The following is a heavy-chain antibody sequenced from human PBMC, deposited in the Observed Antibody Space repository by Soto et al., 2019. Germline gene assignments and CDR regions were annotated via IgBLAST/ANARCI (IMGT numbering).Heavy chain of an antibody. CDR3: ARVRQGCSANNCYFDP. V-gene: IGHV4-4*02. J-gene: IGHJ5*01. CDR1: GGSVRAPDW. D-gene: IGHD1-1*01. Sequence: SETLSLTCTLSGGSVRAPDWWNWVRQSPDKGLEWIAEVHISGHSNYNPSLRSRVSVSIDSSKNQFYLNMNSVTAADTAIYYCARVRQGCSANNCYFDPWGQGTQVTVSS. CDR2: VHISGHS.